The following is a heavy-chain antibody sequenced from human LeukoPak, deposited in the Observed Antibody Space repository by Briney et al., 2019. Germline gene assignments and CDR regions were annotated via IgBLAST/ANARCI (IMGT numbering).Heavy chain of an antibody. V-gene: IGHV3-23*01. CDR1: GFTFSHYA. J-gene: IGHJ1*01. CDR3: TNVIIVAAGYEYFQH. D-gene: IGHD6-13*01. Sequence: GGSLRLSCAASGFTFSHYAMSWVRQAPGKGLERVSGISGSGSDTFYADSVKGRFTISRDNSKNTLYLQMSSLRAEDTAVYYCTNVIIVAAGYEYFQHWGQGTLVSVSS. CDR2: ISGSGSDT.